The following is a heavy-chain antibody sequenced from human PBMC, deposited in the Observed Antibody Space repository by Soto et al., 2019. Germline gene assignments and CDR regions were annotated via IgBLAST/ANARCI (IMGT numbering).Heavy chain of an antibody. CDR2: IIPIFGPA. CDR3: GRGSSWTKVEY. Sequence: QVQLVQSGAEVKKPGSSVKVSCKASGGTVSNSAISWLRQAPEQGLEWMGGIIPIFGPATYSQKFQDRVTITAEESTGTGYMELSSLTSEDTDVYFCGRGSSWTKVEYWGQVTLVTVSS. J-gene: IGHJ4*02. V-gene: IGHV1-69*01. CDR1: GGTVSNSA. D-gene: IGHD6-13*01.